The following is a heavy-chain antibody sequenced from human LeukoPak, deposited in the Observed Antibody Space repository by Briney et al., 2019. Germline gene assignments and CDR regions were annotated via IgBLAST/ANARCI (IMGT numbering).Heavy chain of an antibody. CDR3: ARGWGFGSIDY. CDR1: GGTFSSYA. CDR2: IIPILGIA. D-gene: IGHD7-27*01. V-gene: IGHV1-69*04. J-gene: IGHJ4*02. Sequence: ASVKVSCKASGGTFSSYAISWVRQAPGQGLEWMGRIIPILGIANYAQKFQGRVTITADKSTSTAYMELSSLRSEDTAVYYCARGWGFGSIDYWGQGTLVTVSS.